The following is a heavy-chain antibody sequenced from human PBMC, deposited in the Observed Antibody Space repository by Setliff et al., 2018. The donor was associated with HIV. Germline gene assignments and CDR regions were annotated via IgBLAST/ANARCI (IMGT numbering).Heavy chain of an antibody. CDR2: VSHTGST. Sequence: NPSETLSLTCAVYGGSLSGYYWRWIRQPPGKGLEWIGDVSHTGSTNYNPSLKSRITISVDTSKNQFSLKLNSVTAADTAVYYCARYVAYDEDDFDIWGQGTMVTVSS. D-gene: IGHD3-16*01. J-gene: IGHJ3*02. CDR1: GGSLSGYY. V-gene: IGHV4-34*01. CDR3: ARYVAYDEDDFDI.